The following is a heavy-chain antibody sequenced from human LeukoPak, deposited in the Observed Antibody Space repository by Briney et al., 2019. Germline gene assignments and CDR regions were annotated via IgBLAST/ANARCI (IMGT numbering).Heavy chain of an antibody. CDR3: ARGDPDISFGVVGDAFDI. CDR1: GFTFSSYG. D-gene: IGHD3-3*01. J-gene: IGHJ3*02. V-gene: IGHV3-30*02. Sequence: GGSLRLSCAASGFTFSSYGMHWVRQAPGKGLEWVAFIRYDGSNKYYADSVKGRFTISRDNSKNTLYLLMNSLRAEDTAVYYCARGDPDISFGVVGDAFDIWGQGTMVTVSS. CDR2: IRYDGSNK.